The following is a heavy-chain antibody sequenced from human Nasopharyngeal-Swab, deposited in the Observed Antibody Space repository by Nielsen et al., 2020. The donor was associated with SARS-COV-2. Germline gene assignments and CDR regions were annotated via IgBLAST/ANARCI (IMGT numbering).Heavy chain of an antibody. J-gene: IGHJ6*02. V-gene: IGHV1-18*01. CDR3: ARDAPNDQPYYYYGMDV. Sequence: ASVKVSCNASGYTFTSYGISWVRQDPGQGLEWMGWISAYNGNTNYAQKPQGRVTMTTDTFTSTAYMELRSLRSDDTAVYYCARDAPNDQPYYYYGMDVWGQGTTVTVSS. CDR2: ISAYNGNT. CDR1: GYTFTSYG.